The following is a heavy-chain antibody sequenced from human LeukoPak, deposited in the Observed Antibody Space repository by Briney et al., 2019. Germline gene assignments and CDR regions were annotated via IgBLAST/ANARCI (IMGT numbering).Heavy chain of an antibody. CDR1: GFTFSSYS. CDR2: ISSSSSYI. V-gene: IGHV3-21*01. CDR3: ARDPCGDCYSHWFDP. Sequence: GGSLRLSCAASGFTFSSYSMNWVRQAPGKGLEWVSSISSSSSYIYYADSVKGRFTISRDNAKNSLYLQMNSLRAEDTAVYYCARDPCGDCYSHWFDPWGQGTLVTVSS. D-gene: IGHD2-21*02. J-gene: IGHJ5*02.